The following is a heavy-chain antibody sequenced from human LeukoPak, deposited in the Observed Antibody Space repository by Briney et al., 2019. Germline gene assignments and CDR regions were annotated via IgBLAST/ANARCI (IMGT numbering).Heavy chain of an antibody. J-gene: IGHJ4*02. V-gene: IGHV3-53*01. CDR3: ARAAAYCSGGSCYFDY. Sequence: GGSLRLSCAASGFTVSSNAMSWVRQAPGKGLEWVSVIRSGGSTYYADSVKGRFTISRDNSKNTLFLQMNSLRAEDTAVYYCARAAAYCSGGSCYFDYWGQGILVTVSS. CDR2: IRSGGST. D-gene: IGHD2-15*01. CDR1: GFTVSSNA.